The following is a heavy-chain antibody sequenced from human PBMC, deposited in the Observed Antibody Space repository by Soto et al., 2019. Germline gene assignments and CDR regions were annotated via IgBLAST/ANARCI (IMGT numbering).Heavy chain of an antibody. V-gene: IGHV3-9*01. CDR3: AKERYPYYDFWSGYGYFDY. CDR1: GFTFDDYA. D-gene: IGHD3-3*01. CDR2: ISWNSGSI. Sequence: SGGGLVQPGRSLRLSCAASGFTFDDYAMHWVRQAPGKGLEWVSGISWNSGSIGYADSVKGRFTISRDNAKNSLYLQMNSLRAEDTALYYCAKERYPYYDFWSGYGYFDYWGQGTLVTVSS. J-gene: IGHJ4*02.